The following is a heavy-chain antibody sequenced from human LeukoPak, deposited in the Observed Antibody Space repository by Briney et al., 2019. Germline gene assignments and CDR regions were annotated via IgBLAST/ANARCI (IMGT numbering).Heavy chain of an antibody. CDR1: GFTFSSYA. Sequence: GGSLRLSCAASGFTFSSYAMHWVRQAPGKGLEWVAVTSYDGSNKYYADSVKGRFTISRDNSKNTLYLQMNSLRAEDTAVYYCATPFVERLAPFDYWGQGTLVTVSS. J-gene: IGHJ4*02. CDR2: TSYDGSNK. V-gene: IGHV3-30*04. D-gene: IGHD5-24*01. CDR3: ATPFVERLAPFDY.